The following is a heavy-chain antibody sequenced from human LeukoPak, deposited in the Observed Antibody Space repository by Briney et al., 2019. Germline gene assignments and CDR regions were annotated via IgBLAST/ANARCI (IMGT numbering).Heavy chain of an antibody. J-gene: IGHJ4*03. CDR2: ISSSSSYI. D-gene: IGHD4-17*01. V-gene: IGHV3-21*01. CDR1: GFTFSSYS. Sequence: GGSLPLPHAASGFTFSSYSMNWVRQAPGKGLEWVSSISSSSSYIYYAGSVKGRFTISRDNAKNSLYLQMNSLRAEDTAVYYCARVVTTLHFDHLGQGTLVTVSS. CDR3: ARVVTTLHFDH.